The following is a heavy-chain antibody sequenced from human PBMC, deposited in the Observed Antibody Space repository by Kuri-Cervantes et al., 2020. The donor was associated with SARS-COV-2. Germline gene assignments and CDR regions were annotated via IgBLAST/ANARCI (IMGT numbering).Heavy chain of an antibody. Sequence: GGSLRLSCKASGYTFTSYGISWVRQAPGQGLEWMGWISAYNGNTNYAQKLQGRVTMTTDTSTSTAYMELRSLRSDDTAVYYCASWGRDMTTVTWVDYWGQGTLVTVSS. CDR1: GYTFTSYG. J-gene: IGHJ4*02. D-gene: IGHD4-17*01. CDR2: ISAYNGNT. V-gene: IGHV1-18*01. CDR3: ASWGRDMTTVTWVDY.